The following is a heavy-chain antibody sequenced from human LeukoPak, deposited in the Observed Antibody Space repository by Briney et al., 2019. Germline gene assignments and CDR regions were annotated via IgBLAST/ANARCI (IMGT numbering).Heavy chain of an antibody. CDR2: IYYSGST. Sequence: SETLSLTCTVSGGSISSYYWSWTRQPPGKGLEWIGYIYYSGSTNYNPSLKSRVTISVDTSKNQFSLKLSSVTAADTAVYYCASGYSGYYFDYWGQGTLVTVSS. D-gene: IGHD5-12*01. CDR1: GGSISSYY. V-gene: IGHV4-59*01. CDR3: ASGYSGYYFDY. J-gene: IGHJ4*02.